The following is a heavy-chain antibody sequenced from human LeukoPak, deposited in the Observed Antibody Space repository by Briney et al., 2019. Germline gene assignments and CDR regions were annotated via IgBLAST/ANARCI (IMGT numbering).Heavy chain of an antibody. CDR3: ARWDGYSSSPDY. J-gene: IGHJ4*02. CDR1: GYTFTSYY. CDR2: INPNSADT. D-gene: IGHD6-13*01. V-gene: IGHV1-2*02. Sequence: ASVKVSCKASGYTFTSYYMHWVRQAPGQGLEWMGWINPNSADTGYAQKFQGRVTMTRDMSISTIYMELTRLRSDDTALYYCARWDGYSSSPDYWGQGTLVTVSS.